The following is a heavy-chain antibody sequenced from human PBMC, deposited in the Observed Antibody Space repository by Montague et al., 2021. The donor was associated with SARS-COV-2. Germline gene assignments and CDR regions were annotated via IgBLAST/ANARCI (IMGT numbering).Heavy chain of an antibody. Sequence: CAISGASVSTNSGTWNWVRLSPSRGLEWLGRTYYRSEWYSDYSVSVKSRISINPDTSKNQFSLQLNSVTPEDTAVYYCARAERGSCGDGNCYQYLFNYWGQGTLVTVSS. V-gene: IGHV6-1*01. D-gene: IGHD2-15*01. CDR2: TYYRSEWYS. CDR3: ARAERGSCGDGNCYQYLFNY. J-gene: IGHJ4*02. CDR1: GASVSTNSGT.